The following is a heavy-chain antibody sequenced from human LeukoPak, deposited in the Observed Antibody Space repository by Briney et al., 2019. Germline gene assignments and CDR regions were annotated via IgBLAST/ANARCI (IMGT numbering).Heavy chain of an antibody. Sequence: KPSETLSLTCTVSGYSISSGYYWGWIRQPPGKGLEWIGSIYHSGSTYYDPSLKSRVTISVDTSKNQFSLKLSSVTAADTAVYYCARERGIAAAGTDAFDIWGQGTMVTVSS. D-gene: IGHD6-13*01. CDR3: ARERGIAAAGTDAFDI. CDR1: GYSISSGYY. J-gene: IGHJ3*02. CDR2: IYHSGST. V-gene: IGHV4-38-2*02.